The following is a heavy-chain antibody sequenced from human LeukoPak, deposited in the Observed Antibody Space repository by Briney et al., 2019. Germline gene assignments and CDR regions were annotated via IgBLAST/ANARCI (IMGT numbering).Heavy chain of an antibody. J-gene: IGHJ5*02. Sequence: PGGSLRLSCAASGFTFSSYAMSWVRQAPGKGLEWVSAISGSGGSTYYADSVKGRFTISRDNSKNTLSLQMNSLRAEDTAVYYCAKDARPYYYDSSGYPRNWFDPWGQGTLVTVSS. CDR2: ISGSGGST. V-gene: IGHV3-23*01. CDR1: GFTFSSYA. CDR3: AKDARPYYYDSSGYPRNWFDP. D-gene: IGHD3-22*01.